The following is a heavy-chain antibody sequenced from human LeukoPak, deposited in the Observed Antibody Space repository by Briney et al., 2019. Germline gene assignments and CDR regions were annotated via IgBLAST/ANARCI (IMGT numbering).Heavy chain of an antibody. CDR1: GGSFSGYY. CDR2: INHSGST. Sequence: SETLSLTCAVYGGSFSGYYWSWIRQPPGKGLEWIGEINHSGSTNYNPSLKSRVTISVDTSKNQFSLKLSSVTAADTAVYYCARLMGRPRYFDLWGRGTLVTVSS. D-gene: IGHD2-8*01. J-gene: IGHJ2*01. V-gene: IGHV4-34*01. CDR3: ARLMGRPRYFDL.